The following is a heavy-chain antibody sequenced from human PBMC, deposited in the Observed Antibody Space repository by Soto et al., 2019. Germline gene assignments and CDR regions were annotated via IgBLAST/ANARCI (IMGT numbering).Heavy chain of an antibody. CDR2: IYYSGST. D-gene: IGHD6-13*01. J-gene: IGHJ6*02. Sequence: SETRSLTCPVSGGSISSGAYYWSWIRQPPGKGLEWIGYIYYSGSTYYNPSLKSRVTISVDTSKNQFSLKLSSVTAADTAVYYCARWQLENYYYYYGMDVWGQGTTVT. V-gene: IGHV4-30-4*01. CDR3: ARWQLENYYYYYGMDV. CDR1: GGSISSGAYY.